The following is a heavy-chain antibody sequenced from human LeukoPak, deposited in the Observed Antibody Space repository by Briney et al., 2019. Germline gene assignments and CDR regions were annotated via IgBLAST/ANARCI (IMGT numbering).Heavy chain of an antibody. CDR3: AELGITMIGGV. J-gene: IGHJ6*04. CDR1: GFTFSSYA. CDR2: ISYDGSNK. V-gene: IGHV3-30*14. Sequence: GGSLRLSCAASGFTFSSYAMHWVRQAPGKGLEGVAVISYDGSNKYYADSVKGRFTISRDNAKNSLYLQMNNLRAEDTAVYYCAELGITMIGGVWGKGTTVTISS. D-gene: IGHD3-10*02.